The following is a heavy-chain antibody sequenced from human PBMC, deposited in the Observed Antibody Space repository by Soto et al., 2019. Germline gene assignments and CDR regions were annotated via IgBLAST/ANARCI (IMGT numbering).Heavy chain of an antibody. J-gene: IGHJ4*02. CDR3: AKESITLVRGITVFDY. CDR1: GYTFTSYD. Sequence: ASVKVSCKASGYTFTSYDINWVRQATGQGLEWMGWMNPNSGNTGYAQKFQGRVTMTRNTSISTAYMELSSLRSEDTAVYFCAKESITLVRGITVFDYWGQGTLVTVSS. CDR2: MNPNSGNT. V-gene: IGHV1-8*01. D-gene: IGHD3-10*01.